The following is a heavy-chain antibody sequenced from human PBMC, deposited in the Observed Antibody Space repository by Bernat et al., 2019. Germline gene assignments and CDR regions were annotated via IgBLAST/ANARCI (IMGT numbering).Heavy chain of an antibody. CDR3: ATTYDFRSGGSYYYYGMDV. CDR2: IYYSGST. J-gene: IGHJ6*02. V-gene: IGHV4-31*01. CDR1: GGSISSGGYY. Sequence: QVQLQESGPGLVKPSQTLSLTCTVSGGSISSGGYYWSWIRQHPGKGLEWIGYIYYSGSTYYNPSLKSQVTKLVDTSKNLFSLMLSSVTAADTAVYYWATTYDFRSGGSYYYYGMDVWGQGTTVTVSS. D-gene: IGHD3-3*01.